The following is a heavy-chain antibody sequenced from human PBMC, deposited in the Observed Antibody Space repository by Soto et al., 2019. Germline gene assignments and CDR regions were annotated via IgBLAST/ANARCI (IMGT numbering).Heavy chain of an antibody. Sequence: QVQLVESGGGVVQPGRSLRLSCAASGFTFSSYGMHWVGQAPGKGLEWVAVIWYDGSNKYYADSVKGLFTISRDNSKNTLYLQMNSLRAEDTAVYYCASTAAGTGDYWGQGTLVTVSS. J-gene: IGHJ4*02. CDR1: GFTFSSYG. CDR2: IWYDGSNK. D-gene: IGHD6-13*01. V-gene: IGHV3-33*01. CDR3: ASTAAGTGDY.